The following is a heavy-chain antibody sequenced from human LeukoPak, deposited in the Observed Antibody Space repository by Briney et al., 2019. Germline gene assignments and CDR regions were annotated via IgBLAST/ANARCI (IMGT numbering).Heavy chain of an antibody. CDR1: GGSISSSNW. CDR2: IYHSGST. J-gene: IGHJ4*02. CDR3: ARGSPMLRGRPFDY. Sequence: SETLSLTCAVSGGSISSSNWWSWVRQPPGKGLEWIGEIYHSGSTNYNPSLKSRVTISVDKSKNQFSLKLSSVTAADTAVYYCARGSPMLRGRPFDYWGQGTLVTVSS. D-gene: IGHD3-10*01. V-gene: IGHV4-4*02.